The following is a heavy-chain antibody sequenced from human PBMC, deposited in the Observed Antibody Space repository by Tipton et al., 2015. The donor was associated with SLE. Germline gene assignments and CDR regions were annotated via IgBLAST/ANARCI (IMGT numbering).Heavy chain of an antibody. V-gene: IGHV4-59*11. CDR2: IYYSGST. D-gene: IGHD3-3*02. CDR1: GGSISSHY. J-gene: IGHJ3*02. Sequence: TLSLTCTVSGGSISSHYWSWFRQPPGKGLEWIGYIYYSGSTNYNPSLKSRVTISVDTSKNQFSLKLSSVTAADTAVYYCARGHSDAFDIWGQGTMVTVSS. CDR3: ARGHSDAFDI.